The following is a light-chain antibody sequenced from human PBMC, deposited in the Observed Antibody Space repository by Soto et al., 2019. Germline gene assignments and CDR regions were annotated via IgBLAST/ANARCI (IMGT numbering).Light chain of an antibody. CDR3: QQYNSSY. J-gene: IGKJ3*01. Sequence: DIQMTQSPSTLSASVGDRVTITCRASQSISSWLAWYQQKPGKAPKLLIYKASSLESGVPSRFSGSGSGTEFTLTISSLQPDDFATYYCQQYNSSYFGPGTKVDIK. CDR2: KAS. V-gene: IGKV1-5*03. CDR1: QSISSW.